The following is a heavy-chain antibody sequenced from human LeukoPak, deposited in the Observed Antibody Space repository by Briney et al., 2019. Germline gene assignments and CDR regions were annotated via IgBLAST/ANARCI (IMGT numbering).Heavy chain of an antibody. CDR2: INHSGST. CDR3: ARDAGLGASDY. D-gene: IGHD3/OR15-3a*01. Sequence: PSETLSLTCAVYGGSFSGYYWSWIRQPPGKGLEWIGEINHSGSTNYNPSLKSRVTISVDTSKNQFSLKLSSVTAADTAVYHCARDAGLGASDYWGQGTLVTVSS. CDR1: GGSFSGYY. J-gene: IGHJ4*02. V-gene: IGHV4-34*01.